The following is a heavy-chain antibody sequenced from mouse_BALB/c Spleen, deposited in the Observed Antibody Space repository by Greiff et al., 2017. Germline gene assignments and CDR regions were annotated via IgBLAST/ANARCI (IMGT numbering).Heavy chain of an antibody. Sequence: VQLQQSGAELVRSGASVKLSCTASGFNIKDYYMHWVKQRPEQGLEWIGWIDPENGDTEYAPKFQGKATMTADTSSNTAYLQLSSLTSEDTAVYYCNGGKEDYWGQGTTLTVSS. CDR3: NGGKEDY. CDR2: IDPENGDT. D-gene: IGHD2-1*01. CDR1: GFNIKDYY. J-gene: IGHJ2*01. V-gene: IGHV14-4*02.